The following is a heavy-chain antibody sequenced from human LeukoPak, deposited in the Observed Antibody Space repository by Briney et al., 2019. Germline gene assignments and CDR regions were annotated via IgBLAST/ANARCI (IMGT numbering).Heavy chain of an antibody. V-gene: IGHV1-69*13. D-gene: IGHD3-9*01. CDR3: ASPATGYYYYYGMDV. CDR1: GGTFSSYA. Sequence: GASVKVSCKASGGTFSSYAISWVRQAPGQGLEWMGGIIPIFGTANYAQKFQGRVTITADESTSTAYMELSSLRSEDTAVYYCASPATGYYYYYGMDVWGQGTTVTVSS. CDR2: IIPIFGTA. J-gene: IGHJ6*02.